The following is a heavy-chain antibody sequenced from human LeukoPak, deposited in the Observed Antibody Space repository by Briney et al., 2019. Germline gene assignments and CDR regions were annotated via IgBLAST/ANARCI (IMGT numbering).Heavy chain of an antibody. J-gene: IGHJ6*03. D-gene: IGHD3-10*01. CDR2: IYHSGST. Sequence: SGTLSLTCAVSGGSISSSNWWSWVRQPPGKGLEWIGEIYHSGSTNYNPSPKSRVTISVDKSKNQFSLKLSSVTAADTAVYYCAREVRGVTPTGYYYYMDVWGKGTTVTISS. CDR1: GGSISSSNW. CDR3: AREVRGVTPTGYYYYMDV. V-gene: IGHV4-4*02.